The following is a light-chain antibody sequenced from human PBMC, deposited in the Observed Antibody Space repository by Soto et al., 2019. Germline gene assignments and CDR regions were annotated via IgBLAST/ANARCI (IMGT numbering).Light chain of an antibody. CDR3: QQYENWPPRYT. Sequence: EIALTHSPATLSVSPGERVTLSCRASQSVSTSLAWYQQKPGQAPRLLIYRASIRATGIAARFSGSGSGTEFTLTISSLQSEDFAVYYCQQYENWPPRYTFGQGTKLEIK. CDR2: RAS. CDR1: QSVSTS. J-gene: IGKJ2*01. V-gene: IGKV3-15*01.